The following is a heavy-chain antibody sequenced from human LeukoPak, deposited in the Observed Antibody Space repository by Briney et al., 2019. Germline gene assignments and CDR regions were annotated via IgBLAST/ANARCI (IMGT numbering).Heavy chain of an antibody. CDR3: AREPGGLTEKNGVIDY. V-gene: IGHV4-30-4*01. Sequence: SQTLSLTCTVSGGSISSGDYYWSWIRQPPGKGLEWIGYIYYSGSTYYNPSLKSRVTISVDTSKNLFSLKLSSVTAADTAVYYCAREPGGLTEKNGVIDYWGQGTLVTVSS. D-gene: IGHD4-23*01. J-gene: IGHJ4*02. CDR2: IYYSGST. CDR1: GGSISSGDYY.